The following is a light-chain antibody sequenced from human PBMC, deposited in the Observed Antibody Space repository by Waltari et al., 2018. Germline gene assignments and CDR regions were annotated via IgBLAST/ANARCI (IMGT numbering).Light chain of an antibody. CDR3: QQYFGVPVT. Sequence: GMYWPNNTTYLAWLQQNSGQAPKLLIYWAAAREAGVPDRFSAGGSGTDFTLTITSLQADDVAVYYCQQYFGVPVTFGGGTKVEIK. J-gene: IGKJ4*01. CDR2: WAA. V-gene: IGKV4-1*01. CDR1: GMYWPNNTTY.